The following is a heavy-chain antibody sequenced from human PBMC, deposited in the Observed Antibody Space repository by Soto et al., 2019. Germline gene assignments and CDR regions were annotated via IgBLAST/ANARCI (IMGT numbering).Heavy chain of an antibody. V-gene: IGHV1-8*01. D-gene: IGHD6-13*01. CDR3: AREWSAAGHFYGMDV. J-gene: IGHJ6*02. CDR1: GYTFTSYD. Sequence: ASVNVSCTTSGYTFTSYDINWVRQAPGQGLEWVGWMNTNSDDTRSAQKFRGRLTLTRDKSMRAVYMKLSNLRPDDTAVYYCAREWSAAGHFYGMDVWGQGTTVTVSS. CDR2: MNTNSDDT.